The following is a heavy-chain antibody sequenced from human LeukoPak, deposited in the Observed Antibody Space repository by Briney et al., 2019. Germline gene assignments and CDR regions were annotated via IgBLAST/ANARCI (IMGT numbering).Heavy chain of an antibody. CDR2: INPNSGGT. CDR3: ARVPGISSGYYYFDY. V-gene: IGHV1-2*02. J-gene: IGHJ4*02. CDR1: GYTFTGYY. Sequence: GASVKVSCKASGYTFTGYYMHWVRQAHGQGLEWMGWINPNSGGTNYAQKFQGRVTMTRDTSISTAYMELSRLRSDDTAVYYCARVPGISSGYYYFDYWGQGTLVTVSS. D-gene: IGHD3-3*01.